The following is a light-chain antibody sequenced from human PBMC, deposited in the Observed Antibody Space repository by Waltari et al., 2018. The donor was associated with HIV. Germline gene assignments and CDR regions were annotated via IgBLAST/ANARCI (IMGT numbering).Light chain of an antibody. J-gene: IGLJ3*02. CDR1: SSNIGSNT. V-gene: IGLV1-44*01. CDR3: TAWDDGLSDPV. CDR2: INK. Sequence: QSVLTQPPSASGTPGQRVTISCSGSSSNIGSNTVNWYQQLPGTAPKLLIYINKQRPAGVPDRCSGCKSGTSASRAISGLQSEDEAYYYCTAWDDGLSDPVFGGGTKLTVL.